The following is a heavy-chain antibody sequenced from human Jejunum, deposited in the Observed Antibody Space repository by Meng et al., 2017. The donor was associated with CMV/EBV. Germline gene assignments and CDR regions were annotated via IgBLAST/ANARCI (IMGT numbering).Heavy chain of an antibody. CDR2: MNPNNGNT. D-gene: IGHD2-15*01. V-gene: IGHV1-8*01. J-gene: IGHJ6*02. CDR3: ASHQQFCSGGSCYSLGYYYGMDV. Sequence: IHGVPQAPGKVREWMGWMNPNNGNTGYAQKFQGRFTMTWNTSISTAYMELSSLRSEDTAIYYCASHQQFCSGGSCYSLGYYYGMDVWGQGTTVTVSS.